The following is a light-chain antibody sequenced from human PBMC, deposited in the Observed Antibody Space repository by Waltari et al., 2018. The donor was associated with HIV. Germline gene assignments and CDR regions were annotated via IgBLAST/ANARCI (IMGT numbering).Light chain of an antibody. Sequence: NFILTQPHSVSESPGKTVTISCTRSSGSIASNYVQWYQQRPGSAPTTVIYEDNQRPSGVPDRFSGSIDSSSNAASLTISGLKTEDEADYYCQSYDSSNPWVFGGGTKLTV. CDR3: QSYDSSNPWV. CDR1: SGSIASNY. V-gene: IGLV6-57*03. J-gene: IGLJ3*02. CDR2: EDN.